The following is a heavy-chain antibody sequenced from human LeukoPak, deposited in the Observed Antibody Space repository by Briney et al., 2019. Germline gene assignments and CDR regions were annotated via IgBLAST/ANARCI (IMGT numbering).Heavy chain of an antibody. CDR1: GYTFTSYD. Sequence: ASVKVSCKASGYTFTSYDIHWVRQATGQGLERMGWVNPNSGNTGYAQKFQGRVIMTRNTSISTAYMEVSSLRSEDTAVYYCAKRGYSYGDFDYWGQGTLVTVSS. V-gene: IGHV1-8*01. J-gene: IGHJ4*02. CDR3: AKRGYSYGDFDY. D-gene: IGHD5-18*01. CDR2: VNPNSGNT.